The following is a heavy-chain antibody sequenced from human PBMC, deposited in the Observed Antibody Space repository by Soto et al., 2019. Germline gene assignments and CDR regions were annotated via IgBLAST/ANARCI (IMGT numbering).Heavy chain of an antibody. Sequence: QVQLLQSGAEVHRPGSSVRVSCQASGVSFNSYGFAWVRQAPGQGLEWLGKITPNMPLTNYAQTFQGRVTITAETSTSTSSLELTSLTSEDTAVYYCARMKLARLDLWGQGTLVTVSS. J-gene: IGHJ4*02. CDR2: ITPNMPLT. CDR1: GVSFNSYG. CDR3: ARMKLARLDL. V-gene: IGHV1-69*09.